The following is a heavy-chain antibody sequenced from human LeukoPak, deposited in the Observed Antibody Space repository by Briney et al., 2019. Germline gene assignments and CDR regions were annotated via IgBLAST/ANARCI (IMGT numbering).Heavy chain of an antibody. V-gene: IGHV3-21*01. Sequence: SGGSLRLSCAASGFTFSSYSMNWVRQAPGKGLEWVSSISSSSSSYIYYADSVKGRFTISRDNAKNSLYLQMNSLRAEDTAVYYCARDLGSGSYEVYYFDYWGQGTLVTVSS. CDR2: ISSSSSSYI. J-gene: IGHJ4*02. CDR1: GFTFSSYS. D-gene: IGHD1-26*01. CDR3: ARDLGSGSYEVYYFDY.